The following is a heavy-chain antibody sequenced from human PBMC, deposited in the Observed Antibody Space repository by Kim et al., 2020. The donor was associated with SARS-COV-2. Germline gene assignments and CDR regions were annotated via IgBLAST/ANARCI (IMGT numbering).Heavy chain of an antibody. CDR3: AKAGTLVPDY. Sequence: STYYAASVKGRFTISRDNSKNTLYLQMNSLRAEDTAVYYCAKAGTLVPDYWGQGTLVTVSS. J-gene: IGHJ4*02. CDR2: ST. V-gene: IGHV3-23*01. D-gene: IGHD6-13*01.